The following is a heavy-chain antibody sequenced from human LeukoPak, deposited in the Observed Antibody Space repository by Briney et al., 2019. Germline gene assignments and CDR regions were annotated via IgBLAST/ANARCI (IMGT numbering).Heavy chain of an antibody. V-gene: IGHV4-59*02. J-gene: IGHJ6*03. D-gene: IGHD2-21*02. Sequence: SEPLSLPCTVSGGSVSGDSWTWIRQPAGKGLEWIGYIYYTGAINYSPSLMGRVAMSVDTSQNQFSLKLTSVTAADTAVYYCARNGFRTYCGTDCYSDYMDVWGKGTTVIVSS. CDR1: GGSVSGDS. CDR3: ARNGFRTYCGTDCYSDYMDV. CDR2: IYYTGAI.